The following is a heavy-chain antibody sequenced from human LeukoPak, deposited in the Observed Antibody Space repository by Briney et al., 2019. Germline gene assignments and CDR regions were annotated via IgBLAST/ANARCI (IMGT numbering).Heavy chain of an antibody. CDR3: ARAGPPLYCYFAL. J-gene: IGHJ2*01. Sequence: SQTLSLTCAISGDSVSSNRAVWNWIRQSPSRGLEWLGRTYYRSKWYNDYAVSVKSRITINPDTSKNQFSLQLTSVTPEDTAVYYCARAGPPLYCYFALWGRGTLVTVSS. V-gene: IGHV6-1*01. CDR2: TYYRSKWYN. CDR1: GDSVSSNRAV.